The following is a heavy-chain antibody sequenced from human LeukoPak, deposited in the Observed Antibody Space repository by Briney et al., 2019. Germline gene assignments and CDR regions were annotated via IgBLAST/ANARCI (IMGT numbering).Heavy chain of an antibody. D-gene: IGHD1-26*01. J-gene: IGHJ6*03. V-gene: IGHV4-38-2*02. Sequence: SETLSLTCTVSGYSISSGDYWGWSRPSPGKGLGWIGIFFRSVITYYNPSLTSRLSISGDTPKNPLYLKMKSVTAADTAVYYCARHGERGYYYYMDVWGKGTTVTVSS. CDR2: FFRSVIT. CDR3: ARHGERGYYYYMDV. CDR1: GYSISSGDY.